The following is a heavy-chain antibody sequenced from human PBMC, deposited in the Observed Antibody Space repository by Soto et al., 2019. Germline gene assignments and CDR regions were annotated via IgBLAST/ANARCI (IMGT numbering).Heavy chain of an antibody. J-gene: IGHJ6*02. CDR2: VSASAGTT. CDR1: GFTFSDYA. D-gene: IGHD2-21*02. CDR3: AREETAWPLAYGLDV. Sequence: GGSLRLSCAASGFTFSDYAMNWVRQGPGKGLQWVSVVSASAGTTYYADSVKGRFTISRDNSKNTMYMQMNSLRAEDTAVYYCAREETAWPLAYGLDVWGQGTTVTVSS. V-gene: IGHV3-23*01.